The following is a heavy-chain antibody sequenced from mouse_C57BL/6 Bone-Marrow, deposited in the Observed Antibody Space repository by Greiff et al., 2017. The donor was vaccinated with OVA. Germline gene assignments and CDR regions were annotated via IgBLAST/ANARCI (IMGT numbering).Heavy chain of an antibody. CDR3: AREASYDWYFDV. V-gene: IGHV7-1*01. Sequence: EVMLVESGGGLVQSGRSLRLSCATSGFTFSDFYMEWVRQAPGKGLEWIAASRNKANDYTTEYSASVKGRFIVSRDTSQSILYLQMNALRAEDTAIYYCAREASYDWYFDVWGTGTTVTVSS. CDR1: GFTFSDFY. D-gene: IGHD1-1*01. CDR2: SRNKANDYTT. J-gene: IGHJ1*03.